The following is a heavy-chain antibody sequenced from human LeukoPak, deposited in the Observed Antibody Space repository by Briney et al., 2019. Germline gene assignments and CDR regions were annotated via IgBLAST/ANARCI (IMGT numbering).Heavy chain of an antibody. CDR2: IIPIFGTA. D-gene: IGHD5-24*01. V-gene: IGHV1-69*13. CDR3: ARDGYNRAPKDAFDI. Sequence: SVKVSCKASGGTFSSYAISWVRQAPGQGLEWMGGIIPIFGTANYAQKFQGRVTITADESTSTAYMELSSLRSEDTAVYYCARDGYNRAPKDAFDIWGQGTMVTVSS. J-gene: IGHJ3*02. CDR1: GGTFSSYA.